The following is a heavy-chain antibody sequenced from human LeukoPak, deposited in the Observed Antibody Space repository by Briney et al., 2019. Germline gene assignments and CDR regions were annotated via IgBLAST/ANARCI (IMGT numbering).Heavy chain of an antibody. D-gene: IGHD6-25*01. V-gene: IGHV3-23*01. CDR1: GFTFSSYA. Sequence: PGGSLRLSCASSGFTFSSYAMSWVRQAPGKGLEWVSAISGSGGSTYYADSVKGRFTISRDNSKNTLYLQMGSLRAEDMAVYYCARASGWRNDYWGQGTLVTVSS. CDR3: ARASGWRNDY. CDR2: ISGSGGST. J-gene: IGHJ4*02.